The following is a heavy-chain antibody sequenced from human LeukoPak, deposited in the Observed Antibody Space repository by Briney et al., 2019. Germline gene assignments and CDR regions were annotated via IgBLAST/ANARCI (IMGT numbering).Heavy chain of an antibody. D-gene: IGHD2-2*01. CDR1: GGTFSSYA. CDR3: ASMPRGYYYYGMDV. CDR2: IIPIFGTA. V-gene: IGHV1-69*01. J-gene: IGHJ6*02. Sequence: SVKVSCKASGGTFSSYAISWVRQAPGQGLEWMGGIIPIFGTANYAQKFQGRVTITADEFTSTAYMELSSLRSVDTPVYYCASMPRGYYYYGMDVWGQGTTVTVSS.